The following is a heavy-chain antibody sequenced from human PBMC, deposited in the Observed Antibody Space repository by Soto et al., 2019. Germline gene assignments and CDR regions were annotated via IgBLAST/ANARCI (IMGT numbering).Heavy chain of an antibody. Sequence: PGESLKISCKGSGYSFTSYWIGWVRQMPGKGLEWMGIIYPGDSDTRYSPSFQGQVTISADKSISTAYLQWSSLKASDTAMYYCARQFSGGSSYYYYYYMDVWGKGTTVTVAS. D-gene: IGHD2-15*01. CDR3: ARQFSGGSSYYYYYYMDV. CDR2: IYPGDSDT. CDR1: GYSFTSYW. V-gene: IGHV5-51*01. J-gene: IGHJ6*03.